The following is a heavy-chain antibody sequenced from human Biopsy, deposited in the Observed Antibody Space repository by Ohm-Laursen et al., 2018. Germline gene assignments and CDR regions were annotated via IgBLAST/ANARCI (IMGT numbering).Heavy chain of an antibody. D-gene: IGHD4-17*01. CDR1: GYSFTSYY. CDR3: ARNTGWYGDMYYFDY. J-gene: IGHJ4*02. Sequence: SCTASGYSFTSYYMHWVRQAPGHGIEWMGVINPSGSTTSYPQISQGRVTLTRDTSKSTVYMELSSLRSADTAVYFCARNTGWYGDMYYFDYWGQGTLVTVSS. CDR2: INPSGSTT. V-gene: IGHV1-46*01.